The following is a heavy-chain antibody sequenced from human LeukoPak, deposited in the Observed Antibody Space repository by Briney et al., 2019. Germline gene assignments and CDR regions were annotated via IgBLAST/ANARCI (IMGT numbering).Heavy chain of an antibody. CDR2: MTGSSGST. Sequence: PGGSLTLSCAAPGFTFGNYAMSWFGQAPGKGLDWVSSMTGSSGSTYYADSVKCRFTISRDNSKNTLYLQMSSLRAEDTAVYYCAKDKGDFWSGHHYWGQGTLVTVSS. V-gene: IGHV3-23*01. CDR3: AKDKGDFWSGHHY. CDR1: GFTFGNYA. J-gene: IGHJ4*02. D-gene: IGHD3-3*01.